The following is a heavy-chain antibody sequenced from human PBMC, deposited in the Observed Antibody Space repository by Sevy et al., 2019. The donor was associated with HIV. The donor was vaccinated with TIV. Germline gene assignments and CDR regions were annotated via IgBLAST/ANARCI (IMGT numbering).Heavy chain of an antibody. CDR1: GFTVSSNY. CDR3: ARVGQPSKQYYYYMDV. D-gene: IGHD3-10*01. CDR2: IYSGGST. J-gene: IGHJ6*03. V-gene: IGHV3-53*01. Sequence: GGSLRLSCAASGFTVSSNYMSWVHQAPGKGLEWVSVIYSGGSTYYADSVKGRFTISRDNSKNTLYLQMNSLRAEDTAVYYCARVGQPSKQYYYYMDVWGKGTTVTVSS.